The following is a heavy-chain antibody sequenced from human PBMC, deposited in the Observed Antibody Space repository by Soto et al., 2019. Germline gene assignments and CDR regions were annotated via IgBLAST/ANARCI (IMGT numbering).Heavy chain of an antibody. Sequence: SETLSLTCVVSGGSISSSYWWSWVRQSPGKGLEWIGYIYHSGSTYYNPSLKSRVTISVDRSKNQFSLKLSSVTAADTAVYYCARGLYYYDSSGYVNWFDPWGQGTLVTVSS. CDR2: IYHSGST. CDR1: GGSISSSYW. V-gene: IGHV4-4*02. J-gene: IGHJ5*02. D-gene: IGHD3-22*01. CDR3: ARGLYYYDSSGYVNWFDP.